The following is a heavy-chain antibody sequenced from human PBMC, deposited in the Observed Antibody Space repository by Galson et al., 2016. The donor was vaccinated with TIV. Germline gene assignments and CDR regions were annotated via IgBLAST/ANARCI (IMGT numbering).Heavy chain of an antibody. D-gene: IGHD2-21*02. J-gene: IGHJ4*02. CDR2: IIPIAGIS. CDR3: ARLTPCGGDCYYFDH. CDR1: GGTLSNDP. Sequence: SVKVSCKASGGTLSNDPITWVRQAPGQGLEWMGGIIPIAGISDNSQKFQGRVSITADVSTNTVYMELSSLRSEDTAVYYCARLTPCGGDCYYFDHCGQGTLVTVSS. V-gene: IGHV1-69*10.